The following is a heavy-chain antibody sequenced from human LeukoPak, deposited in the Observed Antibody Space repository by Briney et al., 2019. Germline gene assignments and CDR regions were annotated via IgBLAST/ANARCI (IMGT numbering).Heavy chain of an antibody. Sequence: SETLSLTCTVSSGSISDYYWSWIRQPPGKGLEWIGYIYYSGSTNYNPSLKSRVTILVDMSKNQFSLKMSSVTAADTAVYYCARELKVGDTGYYFDYWGQGTLVTVSS. CDR3: ARELKVGDTGYYFDY. CDR1: SGSISDYY. D-gene: IGHD2-21*01. CDR2: IYYSGST. V-gene: IGHV4-59*01. J-gene: IGHJ4*02.